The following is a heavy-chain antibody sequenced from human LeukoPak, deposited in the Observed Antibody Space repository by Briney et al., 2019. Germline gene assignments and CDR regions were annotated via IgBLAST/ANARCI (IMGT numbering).Heavy chain of an antibody. D-gene: IGHD3-22*01. CDR1: GFIFSDYA. Sequence: GGSLRLSCAASGFIFSDYAMHWVRQAPGKGLEYVSAISSNGGSTYYANSVKGRFTISRDNSKNTLYLQMGSLRAEDMAVYYCARDGSDYYDSSGYVDWGQGTLVTVSS. CDR2: ISSNGGST. V-gene: IGHV3-64*01. CDR3: ARDGSDYYDSSGYVD. J-gene: IGHJ4*02.